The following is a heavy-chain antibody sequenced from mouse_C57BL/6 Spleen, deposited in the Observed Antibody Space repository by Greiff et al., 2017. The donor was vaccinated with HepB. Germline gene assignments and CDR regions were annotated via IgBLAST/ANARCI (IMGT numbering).Heavy chain of an antibody. V-gene: IGHV1-52*01. CDR2: IDPSDSET. J-gene: IGHJ4*01. CDR1: GYTFTSYW. Sequence: QVQLQQPGAELVRPGSSVKLSCKASGYTFTSYWMHWVKQRPIQGLEWIGNIDPSDSETHYNQKFKDKATLTVDKSSSTAYMQLSSLTSEDSAVYYCARVGYYPYYAMDYWGQGTSVTVSS. D-gene: IGHD2-3*01. CDR3: ARVGYYPYYAMDY.